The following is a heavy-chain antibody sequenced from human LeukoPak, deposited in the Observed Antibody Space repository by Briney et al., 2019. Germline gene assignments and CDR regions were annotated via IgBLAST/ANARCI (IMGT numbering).Heavy chain of an antibody. D-gene: IGHD4-17*01. CDR2: ITFSGAIT. CDR3: VKGGIYADLGDY. V-gene: IGHV3-23*01. Sequence: GGSLRLSCAASGFTFSSYSMNWVRQAPGKGLEWVSGITFSGAITYYSDSVKGRFTISRDNSRNTLYLQLNSLRGEDTALYYCVKGGIYADLGDYWGQGTLVTVSS. CDR1: GFTFSSYS. J-gene: IGHJ4*02.